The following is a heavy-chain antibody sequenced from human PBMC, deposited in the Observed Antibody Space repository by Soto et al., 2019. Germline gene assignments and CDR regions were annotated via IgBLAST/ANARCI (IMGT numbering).Heavy chain of an antibody. D-gene: IGHD3-16*01. V-gene: IGHV3-23*01. CDR2: ISGSGGRS. CDR1: GFTFSNYA. J-gene: IGHJ4*02. CDR3: AKAYFVWSSEKPYYFDY. Sequence: EVQLLDSGGGLVQPGGSLRLSCAASGFTFSNYAMTCVRQGPGKGLVWVSGISGSGGRSYYADSVKGRFTISRDNSKSTLYLQMNSLRAEDTAVYYCAKAYFVWSSEKPYYFDYWGQGTLVTVSS.